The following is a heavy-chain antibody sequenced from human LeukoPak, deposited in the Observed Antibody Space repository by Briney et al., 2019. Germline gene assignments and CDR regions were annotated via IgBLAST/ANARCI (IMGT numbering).Heavy chain of an antibody. J-gene: IGHJ4*02. CDR2: IKQDGSEK. Sequence: PGGSLRLSCAASGFTFGSYWMSWVRQAPGKGLEGVANIKQDGSEKYYADSVKGRFTISRDNAKNSVYLQMNSLRAEDTAVYYCASGYYYDSSGPPDYFDYWGQGTLVTVSS. CDR1: GFTFGSYW. CDR3: ASGYYYDSSGPPDYFDY. V-gene: IGHV3-7*01. D-gene: IGHD3-22*01.